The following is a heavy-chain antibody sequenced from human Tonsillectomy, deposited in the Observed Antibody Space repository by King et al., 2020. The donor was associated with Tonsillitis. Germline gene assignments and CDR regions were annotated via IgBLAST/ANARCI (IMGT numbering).Heavy chain of an antibody. V-gene: IGHV3-48*03. CDR1: GFTFSSYD. D-gene: IGHD3-22*01. CDR3: ARGGYSDSSGYYTS. Sequence: VQLVESGGGLVQPGGSLRLSCAASGFTFSSYDMNWVRQAPGKGLEWISSISVSGSPIYYADSVKGRCTISRDNAKNSLYLQMNSLGAEDTAVYYCARGGYSDSSGYYTSWGQGTLVTVSS. J-gene: IGHJ5*02. CDR2: ISVSGSPI.